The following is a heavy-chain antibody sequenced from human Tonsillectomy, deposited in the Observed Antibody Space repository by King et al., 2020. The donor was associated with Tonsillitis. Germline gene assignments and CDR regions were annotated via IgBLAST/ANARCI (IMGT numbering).Heavy chain of an antibody. V-gene: IGHV4-4*07. Sequence: QLQESGLGLVKPSETLSLTCTVSGGSISSYYWSWIRQPAGKGLEWIGRIYTSGSTNYNPSLKSRVTMSVDTSKNQFSLKLSSVTAADTAVYYCARDMGITEWLVAFDYWGQGTLVTVSS. D-gene: IGHD6-19*01. CDR1: GGSISSYY. J-gene: IGHJ4*02. CDR3: ARDMGITEWLVAFDY. CDR2: IYTSGST.